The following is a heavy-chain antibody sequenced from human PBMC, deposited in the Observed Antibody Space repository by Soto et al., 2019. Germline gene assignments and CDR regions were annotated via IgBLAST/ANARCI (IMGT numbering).Heavy chain of an antibody. V-gene: IGHV1-2*02. Sequence: ASVKVSCKASGYTFTGYYMHWVRQAPGQGLEWMGCFDPNSGDTNYAQKFQGRVTMTEDTSTDTAYMELSSLRSEDTAVYYCATGTTVTNHYFDYWGQGTLVTVSS. CDR2: FDPNSGDT. CDR3: ATGTTVTNHYFDY. J-gene: IGHJ4*02. CDR1: GYTFTGYY. D-gene: IGHD4-17*01.